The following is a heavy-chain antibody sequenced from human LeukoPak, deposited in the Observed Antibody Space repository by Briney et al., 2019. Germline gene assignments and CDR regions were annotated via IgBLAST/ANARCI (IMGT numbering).Heavy chain of an antibody. CDR2: ISGSGGST. Sequence: PGGSLRLSCAASGFTFSSYSMNWVRQAPGKGLEWVSAISGSGGSTYYADSVKGRFTISRDNSKNTLYLQMNSLRAEDTAVYYCAKDGGFWSGYYTGVVDYWGQGTLVTVSS. J-gene: IGHJ4*02. CDR1: GFTFSSYS. D-gene: IGHD3-3*01. V-gene: IGHV3-23*01. CDR3: AKDGGFWSGYYTGVVDY.